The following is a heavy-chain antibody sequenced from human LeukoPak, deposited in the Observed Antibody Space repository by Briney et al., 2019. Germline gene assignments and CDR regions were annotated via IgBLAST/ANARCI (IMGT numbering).Heavy chain of an antibody. CDR3: ARDSSGYLRYWYFDL. CDR2: IYYSGST. J-gene: IGHJ2*01. D-gene: IGHD3-22*01. V-gene: IGHV4-59*01. CDR1: GGSFSNYC. Sequence: SESLSLTCTVSGGSFSNYCWSWIRQPPGKGLEWVGCIYYSGSTNYNPYLKSRVTISVDTSKNQFSLKLSSVTAADTAVYYCARDSSGYLRYWYFDLWGRGTLVTVSS.